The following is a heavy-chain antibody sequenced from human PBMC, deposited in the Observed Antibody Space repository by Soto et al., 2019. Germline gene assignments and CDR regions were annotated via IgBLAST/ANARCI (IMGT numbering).Heavy chain of an antibody. V-gene: IGHV1-8*01. Sequence: ASVKVSCKASGYTFTSYDINWVRQATGQGLEWMGWMNPNSGNTGYAQKFQGRVTMTRNTSISTAYMELSSLRSEDTAVYYCERGETESDENFDFWSGYYTASDYMDVWGKGTTVTVSS. CDR3: ERGETESDENFDFWSGYYTASDYMDV. J-gene: IGHJ6*03. D-gene: IGHD3-3*01. CDR1: GYTFTSYD. CDR2: MNPNSGNT.